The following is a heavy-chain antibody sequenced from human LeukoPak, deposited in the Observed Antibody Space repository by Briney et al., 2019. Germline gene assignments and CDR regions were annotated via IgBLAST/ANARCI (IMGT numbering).Heavy chain of an antibody. CDR3: ARVSYGSGSYYKAPATQFDC. Sequence: SETLSLTCSVSGGSISSNYWSWIRQPPGKGLEWIGYIYYSGSTNYNPSLKSRVTISVDTSKNQFSLKLSSVTAADTAVYYCARVSYGSGSYYKAPATQFDCWGQGTLVTVSS. CDR1: GGSISSNY. V-gene: IGHV4-59*01. CDR2: IYYSGST. J-gene: IGHJ4*02. D-gene: IGHD3-10*01.